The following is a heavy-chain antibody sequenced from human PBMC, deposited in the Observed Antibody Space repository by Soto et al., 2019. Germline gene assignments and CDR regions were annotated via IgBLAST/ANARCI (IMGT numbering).Heavy chain of an antibody. V-gene: IGHV1-69*12. CDR2: IIPIFGTA. D-gene: IGHD1-26*01. CDR3: ARVGATGRTWVDP. Sequence: QVQLVQSGAEVKKPGSSVKVSCKASGGTFSSYAISWVRQAPGQGLEWMGGIIPIFGTANYAQKFQGRVTITGDESTSTVYMQLNSLRAEDTAVYYCARVGATGRTWVDPWGQGTLVTVSS. J-gene: IGHJ5*02. CDR1: GGTFSSYA.